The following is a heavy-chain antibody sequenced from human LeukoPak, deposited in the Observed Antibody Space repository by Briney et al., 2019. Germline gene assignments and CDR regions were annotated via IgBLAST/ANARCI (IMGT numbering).Heavy chain of an antibody. D-gene: IGHD2-15*01. J-gene: IGHJ4*02. CDR3: ARYLRVAPLDY. Sequence: GGSLRLSCAASGFTFSNAWMSWVRQAPGKGLEWVGRIKSKTDGGTTDYAAPVKGRFTISRDDSKNTLYLQMNSLRAEDTAVYYCARYLRVAPLDYWGPGTLVAVSS. CDR2: IKSKTDGGTT. CDR1: GFTFSNAW. V-gene: IGHV3-15*01.